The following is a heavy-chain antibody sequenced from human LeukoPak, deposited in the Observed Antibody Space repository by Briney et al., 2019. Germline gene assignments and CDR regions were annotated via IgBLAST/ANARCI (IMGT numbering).Heavy chain of an antibody. V-gene: IGHV3-30-3*01. Sequence: HPGGSLRLSCVGSGFTFITYALNWVRQAPGKGPEWVAVISYDGGNKFYADSVKGRFTISRDNSKNTLYLQMNSLEIEDTAVYYCARAGSTNSFDPWGQGTLVTVSS. CDR1: GFTFITYA. CDR2: ISYDGGNK. CDR3: ARAGSTNSFDP. D-gene: IGHD2-8*01. J-gene: IGHJ5*02.